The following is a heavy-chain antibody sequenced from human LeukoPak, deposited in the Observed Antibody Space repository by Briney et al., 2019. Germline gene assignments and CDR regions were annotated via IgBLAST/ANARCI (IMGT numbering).Heavy chain of an antibody. Sequence: SVKVSCKASGGTFSSYAISWVRQAPGQGLEWMGGIIPIFGTANYAQKFQGRVTITADESTSTAYMELSSLRSEDTAVYYCARDVRLGELSLPYYFDYWGQGTLVTVSS. CDR3: ARDVRLGELSLPYYFDY. D-gene: IGHD3-16*02. CDR1: GGTFSSYA. V-gene: IGHV1-69*13. J-gene: IGHJ4*02. CDR2: IIPIFGTA.